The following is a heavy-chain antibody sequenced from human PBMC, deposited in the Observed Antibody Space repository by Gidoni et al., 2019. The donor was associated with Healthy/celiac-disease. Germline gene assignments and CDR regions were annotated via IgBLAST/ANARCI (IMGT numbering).Heavy chain of an antibody. Sequence: EVQLVESGGGLVTPGGSLRLSCAASGFTFSSYSMNWVRQAPGKGLEWVSSISSSSSYIYYADSVKGRFTISRDNAKNSLYLQMNSLRAEDTAVYYCARDWISYGLPGGWGQGTLVTVSS. CDR3: ARDWISYGLPGG. V-gene: IGHV3-21*01. CDR1: GFTFSSYS. J-gene: IGHJ4*02. CDR2: ISSSSSYI. D-gene: IGHD1-26*01.